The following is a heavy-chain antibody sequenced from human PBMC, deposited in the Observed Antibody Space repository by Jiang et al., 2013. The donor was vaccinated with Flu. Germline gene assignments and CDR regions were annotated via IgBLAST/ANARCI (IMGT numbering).Heavy chain of an antibody. D-gene: IGHD3-16*02. CDR2: ISYDGSNK. V-gene: IGHV3-30*04. Sequence: VQLVESGGGLVQPGGSLRLSCAASGFTFSSYAMHWVRQAPGKGLEWVAVISYDGSNKYYADSVKGRFTISRDNSKNTLYLQMNSLRAEDTAVYYCARDALIMITFGGVIVRENWFDPWGQGTLVTVSS. CDR1: GFTFSSYA. CDR3: ARDALIMITFGGVIVRENWFDP. J-gene: IGHJ5*02.